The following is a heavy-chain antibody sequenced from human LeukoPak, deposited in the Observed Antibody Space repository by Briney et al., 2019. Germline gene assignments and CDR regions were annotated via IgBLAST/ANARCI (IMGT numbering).Heavy chain of an antibody. CDR2: ISPYNGNT. V-gene: IGHV1-18*01. CDR3: ARLYCSSTSCQDYSFDY. J-gene: IGHJ4*02. CDR1: GYTFTSYG. D-gene: IGHD2-2*01. Sequence: ASVKVSCKASGYTFTSYGINWVRQAPGQGLEWMGWISPYNGNTNYAQNLQGRVTMTADTSTSTVYMELRSLRSDDTAVYYCARLYCSSTSCQDYSFDYWGQGTLVTVSS.